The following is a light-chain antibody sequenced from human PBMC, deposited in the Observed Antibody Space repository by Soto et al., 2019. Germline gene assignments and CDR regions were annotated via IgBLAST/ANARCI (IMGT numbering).Light chain of an antibody. Sequence: DIQMTQSPSTLSASVGDRITITCRASQTISNWLAWYQQKPGRAPTLLIFDASSLESGVASRFSGSGSGTEFTLTISSLQPDDFATYYCQQYNSFSPWTFGQGTKVEIK. CDR2: DAS. CDR3: QQYNSFSPWT. CDR1: QTISNW. J-gene: IGKJ1*01. V-gene: IGKV1-5*01.